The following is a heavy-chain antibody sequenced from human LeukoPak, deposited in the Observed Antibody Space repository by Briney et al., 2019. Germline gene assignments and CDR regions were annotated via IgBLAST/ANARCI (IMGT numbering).Heavy chain of an antibody. Sequence: ASVKVSCKASGYTFTGYYMHWVRQAPGQGLEWMGWINPNSGGTNYAQKFQGRVTMTRDTSISTAYMELSRLRSDDTAVYYCAKVSGIAVAGTGGAFDIWGQGTMVTVSS. D-gene: IGHD6-19*01. CDR2: INPNSGGT. J-gene: IGHJ3*02. CDR1: GYTFTGYY. CDR3: AKVSGIAVAGTGGAFDI. V-gene: IGHV1-2*02.